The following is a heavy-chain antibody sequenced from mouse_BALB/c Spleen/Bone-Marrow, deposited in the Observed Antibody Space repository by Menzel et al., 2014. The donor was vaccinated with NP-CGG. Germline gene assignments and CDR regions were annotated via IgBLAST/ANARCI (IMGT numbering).Heavy chain of an antibody. J-gene: IGHJ1*01. CDR2: ISSSGSYT. D-gene: IGHD2-4*01. V-gene: IGHV5-9-3*01. CDR3: SRLRMITTYFDV. CDR1: GFTFSTYA. Sequence: EVHLVESGGGLGKPGGSLQLSCAASGFTFSTYAMSWVRQTPEKRPEWVAAISSSGSYTYYPDSVKGRFTISRDNAKNTLYLQMSSLRSEDTAMFYCSRLRMITTYFDVWGAGTTVTVSS.